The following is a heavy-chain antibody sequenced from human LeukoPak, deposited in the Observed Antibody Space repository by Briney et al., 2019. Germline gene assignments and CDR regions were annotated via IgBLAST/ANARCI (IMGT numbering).Heavy chain of an antibody. CDR1: GGSISSSNW. J-gene: IGHJ3*02. CDR2: IYHSGST. CDR3: ARQQWLEQDAFDI. D-gene: IGHD6-19*01. Sequence: KTSGTLSLTCAVSGGSISSSNWWGWVRQPPGKGLEWIGEIYHSGSTNYNPSLKSRVTISEDTSKNQFSLKLSSVTAADTAVYYCARQQWLEQDAFDIWGQGTMVTVSS. V-gene: IGHV4-4*02.